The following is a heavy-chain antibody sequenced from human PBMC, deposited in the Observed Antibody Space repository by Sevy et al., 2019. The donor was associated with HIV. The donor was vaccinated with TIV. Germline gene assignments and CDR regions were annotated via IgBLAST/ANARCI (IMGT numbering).Heavy chain of an antibody. D-gene: IGHD3-22*01. V-gene: IGHV3-30*18. Sequence: GGSLRLSCAASGFTFSSYGMHWVRQAPGKGLEWVAVISYDGSNKYYADSVKGRFTMSRDNSKNTPYLQMNSLRAEDTAVYYCAKEPNYDDSSGYSTYYFDYWGQGTLVTVSS. J-gene: IGHJ4*02. CDR3: AKEPNYDDSSGYSTYYFDY. CDR2: ISYDGSNK. CDR1: GFTFSSYG.